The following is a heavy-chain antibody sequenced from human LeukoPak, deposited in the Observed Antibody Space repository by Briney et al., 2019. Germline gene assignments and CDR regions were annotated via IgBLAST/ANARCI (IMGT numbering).Heavy chain of an antibody. V-gene: IGHV4-59*01. J-gene: IGHJ4*02. Sequence: PSETLSLTRTVSGGSISSYYWSWIRQPPGKGLEWIGYIYYSGSTNYNPSLKSRVTISVDTSKNQFSLKLSSVTAADTAVYYCARRVSSSSSIDYWGQGTLVTVSS. CDR3: ARRVSSSSSIDY. D-gene: IGHD6-6*01. CDR2: IYYSGST. CDR1: GGSISSYY.